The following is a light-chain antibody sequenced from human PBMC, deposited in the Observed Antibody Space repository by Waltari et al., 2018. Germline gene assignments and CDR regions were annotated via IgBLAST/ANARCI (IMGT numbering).Light chain of an antibody. CDR3: QHYNAWPRA. V-gene: IGKV3-15*01. J-gene: IGKJ1*01. Sequence: EIVMMQSPAILSVSPGERATLSCRASQSVSNNLAWYQQKPGQAPRLLIYGASARATRVPARFSGSGSGTDFTLTISSLQSEYFAVYFCQHYNAWPRAFGQGTRVEIK. CDR2: GAS. CDR1: QSVSNN.